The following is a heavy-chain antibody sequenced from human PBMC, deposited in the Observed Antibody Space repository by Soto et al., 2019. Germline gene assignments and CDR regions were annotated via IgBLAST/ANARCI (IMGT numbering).Heavy chain of an antibody. Sequence: GGSLRLSCAASGFTFDDYAMHWVRQAPGMGLEWVSSITWNSDDINYADSVKGRFIISRDNAGNSLFLQMNSLRAEDTAFYYCAKDSAWLARNYLFDFWGQGALVTVSS. V-gene: IGHV3-9*01. CDR3: AKDSAWLARNYLFDF. CDR2: ITWNSDDI. D-gene: IGHD6-19*01. CDR1: GFTFDDYA. J-gene: IGHJ4*02.